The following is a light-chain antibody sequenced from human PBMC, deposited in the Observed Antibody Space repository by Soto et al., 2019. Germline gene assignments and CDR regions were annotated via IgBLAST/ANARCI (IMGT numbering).Light chain of an antibody. CDR1: RSVSSY. Sequence: EIVLTQSPATLSLSPGEIATLSCGASRSVSSYLAWYQQKPGQAPSLLIYDASYRATGIPARFSGSGSGTVFTLTISSLEPEDFAVYYCQHRSDWPPRLTFGGGTKVEIK. J-gene: IGKJ4*01. CDR3: QHRSDWPPRLT. CDR2: DAS. V-gene: IGKV3-11*01.